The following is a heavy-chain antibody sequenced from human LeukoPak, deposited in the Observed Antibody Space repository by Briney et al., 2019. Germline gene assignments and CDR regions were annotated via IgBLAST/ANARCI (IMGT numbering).Heavy chain of an antibody. Sequence: SETLSLTCNVSGGTISTSSYYWGRIRQPPGKGLEWIGNIYYTGGAYYNPSLKSRVTISIDTSKNHFSLKLTSVTAADAAVYYCARRYDFWSGFPNYYFDSWGQGTLVTVSS. CDR3: ARRYDFWSGFPNYYFDS. D-gene: IGHD3-3*01. J-gene: IGHJ4*02. CDR1: GGTISTSSYY. V-gene: IGHV4-39*02. CDR2: IYYTGGA.